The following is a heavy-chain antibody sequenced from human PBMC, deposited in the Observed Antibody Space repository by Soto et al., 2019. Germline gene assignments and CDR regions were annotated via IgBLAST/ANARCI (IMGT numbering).Heavy chain of an antibody. V-gene: IGHV3-66*01. CDR2: IYSGGST. CDR1: GFTVSTNY. D-gene: IGHD6-13*01. Sequence: GGSLRLSCAAAGFTVSTNYMSWVRQAPGKGLEWVSVIYSGGSTHYADSLKGRFTISRDNSKNTLYLQMNSLRVEDTAVYFCARGGKGSGSGWGKGTQVTVSS. CDR3: ARGGKGSGSG. J-gene: IGHJ4*02.